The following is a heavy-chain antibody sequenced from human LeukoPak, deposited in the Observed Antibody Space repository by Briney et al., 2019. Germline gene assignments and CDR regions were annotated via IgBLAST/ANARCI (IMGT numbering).Heavy chain of an antibody. CDR2: ISYDGSNK. J-gene: IGHJ4*02. V-gene: IGHV3-30*18. Sequence: GRSLRLSCAASGFTFSSYGMHWVRQAPGKGLEWVAVISYDGSNKYYADSVKGRFTISRDNSKNTLYLQMNSLRAEDTAVYYCAKDLSPLIVGALFDYWGQGTLVTVSS. CDR3: AKDLSPLIVGALFDY. D-gene: IGHD1-26*01. CDR1: GFTFSSYG.